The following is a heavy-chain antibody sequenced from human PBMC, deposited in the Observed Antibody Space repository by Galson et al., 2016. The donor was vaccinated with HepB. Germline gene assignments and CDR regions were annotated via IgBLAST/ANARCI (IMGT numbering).Heavy chain of an antibody. J-gene: IGHJ4*02. Sequence: LRLSCAASGFTFSSYSMNWVRQAPGKGLEWVSYISGSSTSIIYADSVKGRYTISRDNAKNSLYLQMISLRDEDTAVYYCARDKTYADYDGLFDYWGQGTLVTVSS. CDR1: GFTFSSYS. CDR2: ISGSSTSI. CDR3: ARDKTYADYDGLFDY. D-gene: IGHD4-17*01. V-gene: IGHV3-48*02.